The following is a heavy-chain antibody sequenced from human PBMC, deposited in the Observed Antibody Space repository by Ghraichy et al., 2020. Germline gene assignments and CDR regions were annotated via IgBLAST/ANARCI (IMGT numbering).Heavy chain of an antibody. CDR1: GFTFSDHY. D-gene: IGHD6-19*01. CDR2: TRTKAMNYTT. V-gene: IGHV3-72*01. J-gene: IGHJ4*02. Sequence: GGSLRLSCAASGFTFSDHYMDWVRQTPGKGLEWVGRTRTKAMNYTTEYAASVRDRFTISRDDSKNSVYLQMNSLKTEDTAVYYCARSRSNSGWYPFDHWGQGTLVTVSS. CDR3: ARSRSNSGWYPFDH.